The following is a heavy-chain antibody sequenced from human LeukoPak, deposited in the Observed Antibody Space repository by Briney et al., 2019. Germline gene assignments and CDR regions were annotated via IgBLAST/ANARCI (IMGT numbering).Heavy chain of an antibody. J-gene: IGHJ4*02. CDR1: AYSFTNCW. CDR2: IDPTDSYT. D-gene: IGHD1-26*01. V-gene: IGHV5-10-1*01. CDR3: ALQVGTSVSVWDS. Sequence: GESLKISCQGSAYSFTNCWITWVRQMPGKGLEWMGSIDPTDSYTNYSPSFLGHVTISADKSITTAYLQWSSLKASDTAMYYCALQVGTSVSVWDSRGQGTLVTVSS.